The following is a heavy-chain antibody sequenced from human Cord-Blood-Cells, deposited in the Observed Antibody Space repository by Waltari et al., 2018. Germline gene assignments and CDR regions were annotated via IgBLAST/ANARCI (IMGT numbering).Heavy chain of an antibody. CDR3: ARGQGRNIVLRVYPSEVSCYFDY. CDR2: INHCGST. Sequence: QVQLQQWGAGLLKPSETLSLTCAVYGGSFSGYYWSWIRQPPGKGLEWIGEINHCGSTNASPLLNGRVTKTVKSSKIQCTLKLSSVTAADTAVYYCARGQGRNIVLRVYPSEVSCYFDYWGQGTLVTVSS. V-gene: IGHV4-34*01. J-gene: IGHJ4*02. D-gene: IGHD2-8*01. CDR1: GGSFSGYY.